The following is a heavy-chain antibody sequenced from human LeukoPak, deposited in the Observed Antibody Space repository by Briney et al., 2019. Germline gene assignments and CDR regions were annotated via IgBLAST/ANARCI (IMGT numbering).Heavy chain of an antibody. CDR3: ASTVNPGAFDI. J-gene: IGHJ3*02. CDR2: INHSGST. D-gene: IGHD3-10*01. Sequence: SETLSLTCAVYGGSFSGYYWSWIRQPPGKGLEWIGEINHSGSTNYNPSLKSRVTISVDTSKNQFSLKLSSVTAADTAVYYCASTVNPGAFDIWGQGTMVTVSS. CDR1: GGSFSGYY. V-gene: IGHV4-34*01.